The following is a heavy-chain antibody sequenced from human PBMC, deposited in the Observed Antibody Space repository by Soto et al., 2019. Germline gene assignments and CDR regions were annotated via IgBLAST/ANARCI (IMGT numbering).Heavy chain of an antibody. D-gene: IGHD3-3*01. CDR3: ARDPRRRLYYDLWSGYSTPDAFDI. Sequence: QVQLVQSGAEVKKPGASVKVSCKASGYTFTSYGISWVRQAPGQGLEWMGWISAYNGNTNYAQKLQGRVTMTTDTSTSTAYMELRSLRSDDTAVYYCARDPRRRLYYDLWSGYSTPDAFDIWGQGTMVTVSS. J-gene: IGHJ3*02. CDR1: GYTFTSYG. CDR2: ISAYNGNT. V-gene: IGHV1-18*01.